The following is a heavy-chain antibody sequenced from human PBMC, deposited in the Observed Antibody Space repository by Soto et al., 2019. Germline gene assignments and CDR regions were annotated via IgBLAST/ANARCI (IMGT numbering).Heavy chain of an antibody. Sequence: QVQLQESGPGLVKPSQTLSLTCTVSGGSISSGDYFWSWIRQSPGKGLEWIGYISSIGSTYYNPSLRSRVSVSRDTSKNQFSLTLSSVTTTDTAVYSCARGLVIRPYYYHGMDVWGQGTTVTVSS. CDR2: ISSIGST. CDR1: GGSISSGDYF. J-gene: IGHJ6*02. CDR3: ARGLVIRPYYYHGMDV. D-gene: IGHD3-9*01. V-gene: IGHV4-30-4*01.